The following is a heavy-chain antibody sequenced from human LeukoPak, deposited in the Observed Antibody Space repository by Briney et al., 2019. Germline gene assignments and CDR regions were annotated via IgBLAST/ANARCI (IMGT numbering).Heavy chain of an antibody. V-gene: IGHV3-7*03. CDR1: GFTFSSYW. Sequence: GGSLRLSCAASGFTFSSYWMSWVRQAPGKGLEWVANIKQDGSEKYYVDSVKGRFTISRDNAKNSLYLQMNSLRAEDTAVYYCARNDYDFWSGNPNWFDPWGQGTLVTVSS. D-gene: IGHD3-3*01. CDR2: IKQDGSEK. CDR3: ARNDYDFWSGNPNWFDP. J-gene: IGHJ5*02.